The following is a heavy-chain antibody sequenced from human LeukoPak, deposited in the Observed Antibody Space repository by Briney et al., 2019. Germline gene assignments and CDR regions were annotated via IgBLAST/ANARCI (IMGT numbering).Heavy chain of an antibody. Sequence: ASVKVSCKASGYTFTGYYMHWVRQAPGQGLEWMGWINPNSGGTNYAQKFRGWVTMTRDTSISTAYMELSRLRSDDTAVYYCARGGDIVVVPAAVNNWFDPWGQGTLVTVSS. J-gene: IGHJ5*02. CDR3: ARGGDIVVVPAAVNNWFDP. V-gene: IGHV1-2*04. CDR2: INPNSGGT. D-gene: IGHD2-2*01. CDR1: GYTFTGYY.